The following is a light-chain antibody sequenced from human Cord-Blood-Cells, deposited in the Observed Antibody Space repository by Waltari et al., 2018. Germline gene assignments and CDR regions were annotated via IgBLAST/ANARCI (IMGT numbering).Light chain of an antibody. CDR2: DAS. CDR3: QQRSNWPLT. J-gene: IGKJ4*01. Sequence: EIVLTQSPATLSLSPGERATLSCRASQSVSSYLAWYQQKPGQAPRLLIYDASNSATGIPARSSGSGSGADVTLTISSLEAEDFAVYYCQQRSNWPLTFGAGTKVEI. CDR1: QSVSSY. V-gene: IGKV3-11*01.